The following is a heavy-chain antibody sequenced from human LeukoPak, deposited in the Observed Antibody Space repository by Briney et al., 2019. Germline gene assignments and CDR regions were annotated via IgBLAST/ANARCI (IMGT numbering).Heavy chain of an antibody. CDR3: VSFYETY. J-gene: IGHJ4*02. CDR2: INSDGSWT. Sequence: PGGSLRLSCAASGNYWMHWVRRVPGKGLVWVSHINSDGSWTSYADSVKGRFTTSKDNAKNTVYLQMNSLRAEDTAVYYCVSFYETYWGRGTLVTVSS. CDR1: GNYW. V-gene: IGHV3-74*01. D-gene: IGHD2/OR15-2a*01.